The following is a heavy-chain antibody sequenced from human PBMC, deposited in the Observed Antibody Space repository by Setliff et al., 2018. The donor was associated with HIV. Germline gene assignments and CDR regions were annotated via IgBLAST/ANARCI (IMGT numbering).Heavy chain of an antibody. CDR2: IDWDDDK. CDR3: ARTLTNFWSGYYQTD. V-gene: IGHV2-70*11. CDR1: GFSLSTTGMC. D-gene: IGHD3-3*01. Sequence: SGPTLVNPTQTLTLTCTFSGFSLSTTGMCVTWIRQPPGKALEWLARIDWDDDKYYSTSLKTRLTISKDTSKNQVVLTMTNMDPVDTATYYCARTLTNFWSGYYQTDWGQGTLVTV. J-gene: IGHJ4*02.